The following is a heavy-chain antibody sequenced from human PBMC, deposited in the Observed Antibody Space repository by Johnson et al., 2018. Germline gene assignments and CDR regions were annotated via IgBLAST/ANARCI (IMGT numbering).Heavy chain of an antibody. D-gene: IGHD3-3*01. CDR2: IYYSGST. Sequence: QVQLQESGPGLVKPSETLSLTCTVSGGSISSYYWSWIRKPPGKGLEWIGYIYYSGSTNYNPSLKSRVTISVDTSKNQFSLELSSVAAADTAVYFCARRRKVWSGVKCGTWSGYSVPPYYYDMDVWGKGTTVTVSS. CDR3: ARRRKVWSGVKCGTWSGYSVPPYYYDMDV. CDR1: GGSISSYY. J-gene: IGHJ6*03. V-gene: IGHV4-59*01.